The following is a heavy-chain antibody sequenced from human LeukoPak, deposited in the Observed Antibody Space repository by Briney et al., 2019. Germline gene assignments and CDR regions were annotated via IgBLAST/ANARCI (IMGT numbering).Heavy chain of an antibody. D-gene: IGHD3-10*01. V-gene: IGHV3-74*01. CDR3: AKDLHYGSADY. CDR1: GFTFSNYW. J-gene: IGHJ4*02. CDR2: INPDGSTT. Sequence: GGSLRLSCAASGFTFSNYWMHWVRQDPGKGLVWVSFINPDGSTTNYADSVKGRFTTSRDNAKNALYLQMNSLRAEDTAVYYCAKDLHYGSADYWGQGTLVTMSS.